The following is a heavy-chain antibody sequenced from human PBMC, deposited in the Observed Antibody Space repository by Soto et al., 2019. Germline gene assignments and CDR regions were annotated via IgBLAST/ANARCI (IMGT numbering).Heavy chain of an antibody. CDR2: IYYSGST. CDR3: ARVPVDTLDYGGTHRPEYFQH. V-gene: IGHV4-31*03. J-gene: IGHJ1*01. D-gene: IGHD4-17*01. Sequence: QVQLQESGPGLVKSSQTLSLTCTVSGGSISSGGYYWSWIRQHPGKGLEWIGYIYYSGSTYYNPSLKSRVTISVDTSKNQFSLKLSSVTAADTAVYYCARVPVDTLDYGGTHRPEYFQHWGQGTLVTVSS. CDR1: GGSISSGGYY.